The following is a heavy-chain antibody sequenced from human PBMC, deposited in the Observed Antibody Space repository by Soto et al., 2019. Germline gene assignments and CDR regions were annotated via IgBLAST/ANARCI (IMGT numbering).Heavy chain of an antibody. V-gene: IGHV3-30-3*01. CDR3: ARDRLTYNWHDFPYYYYGIDV. Sequence: QVQLVESGGGVVQPGRSLRLSCAASGFTFSSYAMHWVRQAPGKGLEWVAVISYDGSNKYYADSVKGRFTISRDNSKKQLYLQMNSLRAEDTAVYYCARDRLTYNWHDFPYYYYGIDVWGQGTTVTVSS. CDR2: ISYDGSNK. J-gene: IGHJ6*02. D-gene: IGHD1-1*01. CDR1: GFTFSSYA.